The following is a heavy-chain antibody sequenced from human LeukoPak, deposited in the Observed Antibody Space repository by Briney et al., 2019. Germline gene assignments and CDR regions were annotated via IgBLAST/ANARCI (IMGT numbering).Heavy chain of an antibody. D-gene: IGHD3-22*01. Sequence: PGGSLRLSCAASGFTFSSYSMNWVRQAPGKGLEWVSSISSSSSYIYYADSVKGRFTISRDNAKNSLYLQMNSLRAEDTAVYYCARVSYYDSSGYPDYYYYGMDVWGPGTTVTVSS. CDR1: GFTFSSYS. CDR2: ISSSSSYI. V-gene: IGHV3-21*01. J-gene: IGHJ6*02. CDR3: ARVSYYDSSGYPDYYYYGMDV.